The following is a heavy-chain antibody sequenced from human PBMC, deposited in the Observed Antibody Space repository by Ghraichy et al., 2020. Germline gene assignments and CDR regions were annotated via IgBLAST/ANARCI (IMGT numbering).Heavy chain of an antibody. V-gene: IGHV3-30*04. Sequence: GGSLRLSCAASGFIFSNYAMHWVRQAPGKGLEWVAVISYDGSNKYDVDSEKGRFSISRDNSKNTLYLQMNSLRAGDTAMYYCVRDPGVDGNYYLDYWGQGTLVTVSS. CDR1: GFIFSNYA. D-gene: IGHD4-23*01. CDR3: VRDPGVDGNYYLDY. CDR2: ISYDGSNK. J-gene: IGHJ4*02.